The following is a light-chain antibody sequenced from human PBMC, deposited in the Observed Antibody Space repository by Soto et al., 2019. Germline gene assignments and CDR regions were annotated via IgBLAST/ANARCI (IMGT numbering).Light chain of an antibody. CDR2: AAS. V-gene: IGKV3-20*01. CDR1: QSVSSAY. J-gene: IGKJ1*01. CDR3: HQYGSSPGT. Sequence: IVLTQAPGTLSCSPGDRATLSGRASQSVSSAYLAWYQHKPGQAPRLLIYAASIRATGIPDRFSGSGSGTEFALTISRLEPEDFAVYYCHQYGSSPGTFGQGTKVDIK.